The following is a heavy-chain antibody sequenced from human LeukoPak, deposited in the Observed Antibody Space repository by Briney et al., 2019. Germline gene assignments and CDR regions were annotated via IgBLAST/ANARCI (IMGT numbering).Heavy chain of an antibody. CDR3: ARTNPNYNILTGYYGDFDY. Sequence: SGPALVKPTQTLTLTCTFSGFSLSTSGMCVSWIRQPPWKALEWLALIDWDDDKYYSTSLKTRLTISKDTSKNQVVLTMTNMDPVDTATYYCARTNPNYNILTGYYGDFDYWGQGTLVTVSS. CDR1: GFSLSTSGMC. CDR2: IDWDDDK. V-gene: IGHV2-70*01. D-gene: IGHD3-9*01. J-gene: IGHJ4*02.